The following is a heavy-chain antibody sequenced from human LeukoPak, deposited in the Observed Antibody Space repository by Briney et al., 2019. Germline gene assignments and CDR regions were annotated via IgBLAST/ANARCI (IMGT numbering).Heavy chain of an antibody. CDR1: GYSFTSYW. CDR2: IYPGDSDT. D-gene: IGHD3-22*01. Sequence: GESLKISCKGSGYSFTSYWIGWVRQMPGKGLEWMGIIYPGDSDTRYSPSFQGQVTISADKSISTAYLQWSSLKASDTAMYYCAIAWQAHYYDSRNKPLSFDYWGQGTLVTVSS. V-gene: IGHV5-51*01. J-gene: IGHJ4*02. CDR3: AIAWQAHYYDSRNKPLSFDY.